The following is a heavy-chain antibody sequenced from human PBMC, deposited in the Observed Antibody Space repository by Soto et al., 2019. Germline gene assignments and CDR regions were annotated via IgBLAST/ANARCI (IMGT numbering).Heavy chain of an antibody. CDR2: IWYDGSNR. D-gene: IGHD1-26*01. Sequence: QVQLVESGGGVVQPGRSLRLSCAASGFTFSTYGMHWVRQAPGKGLEWVAAIWYDGSNRYYADSVKGRFTISRDNSKNTLYLQMNSLRAEDTAVYYCARESRSYHSDYWGQGTLVTVSS. V-gene: IGHV3-33*01. CDR3: ARESRSYHSDY. CDR1: GFTFSTYG. J-gene: IGHJ4*02.